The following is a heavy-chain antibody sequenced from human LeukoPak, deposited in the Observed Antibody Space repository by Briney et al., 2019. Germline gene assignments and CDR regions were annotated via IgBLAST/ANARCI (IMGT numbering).Heavy chain of an antibody. Sequence: GGSLRLSCAASGFTFSSYAMSWVRQAPGKGLECVSAISGSGGSTYYADSVKGRFTISRDNSKNTLYLQMNSLRAEDTAVYYCAKGSILWFGELSDWGQGTLVTVSS. D-gene: IGHD3-10*01. J-gene: IGHJ4*02. CDR2: ISGSGGST. V-gene: IGHV3-23*01. CDR1: GFTFSSYA. CDR3: AKGSILWFGELSD.